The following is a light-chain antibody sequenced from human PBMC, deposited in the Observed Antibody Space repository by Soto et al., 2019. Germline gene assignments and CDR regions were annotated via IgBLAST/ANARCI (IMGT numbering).Light chain of an antibody. J-gene: IGKJ4*01. CDR2: LAS. CDR1: QSLLHSNGYSY. V-gene: IGKV2-28*01. Sequence: DIVMTQSPLSLPVTPGEPASISCRSSQSLLHSNGYSYLHWYLQKPGQSSQLLIYLASNRAYGVPDRFSGSVSGTYFTLQISRVEAEDVGVYYCMQALQTPLTFGGGTKVELK. CDR3: MQALQTPLT.